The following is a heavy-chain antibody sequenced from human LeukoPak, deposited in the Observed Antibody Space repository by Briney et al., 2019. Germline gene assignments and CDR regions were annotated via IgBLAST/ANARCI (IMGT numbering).Heavy chain of an antibody. J-gene: IGHJ4*02. D-gene: IGHD5-12*01. CDR2: IYTSGST. V-gene: IGHV4-61*02. Sequence: SETLSLTCTVSGGSISSGSYYWSWIRQPAGEGLEWIGRIYTSGSTNYNPSLKSRITISVDTSKNQFSLKLSSVTAADTAVYYCARTGLRFDYWGQGTLVTVSA. CDR3: ARTGLRFDY. CDR1: GGSISSGSYY.